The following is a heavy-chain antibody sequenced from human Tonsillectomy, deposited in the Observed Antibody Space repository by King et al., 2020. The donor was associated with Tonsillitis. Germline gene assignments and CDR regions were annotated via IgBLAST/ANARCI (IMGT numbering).Heavy chain of an antibody. D-gene: IGHD3-3*01. CDR2: INWNGGST. V-gene: IGHV3-20*04. CDR3: ARSRAVYYDFWSGYWDY. Sequence: QLVQSGGGVVRPGGSLRLSCAASGFTFDDYGMSWVRQAPGKGLEWVSGINWNGGSTGYADSVKGRFTISRDNAKNSLYLQMNSLRAEETALYYCARSRAVYYDFWSGYWDYWGQGTLVTVSS. J-gene: IGHJ4*02. CDR1: GFTFDDYG.